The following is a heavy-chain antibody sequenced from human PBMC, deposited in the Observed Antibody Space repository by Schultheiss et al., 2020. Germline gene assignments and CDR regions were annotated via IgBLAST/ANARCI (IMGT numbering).Heavy chain of an antibody. CDR3: AKDPGSYLLYYFDY. CDR2: ISYDGSNK. V-gene: IGHV3-30*18. J-gene: IGHJ4*02. D-gene: IGHD3-16*02. Sequence: GESLKISCAASGFTFSSYGMHWVRQAPGKGLEWVAVISYDGSNKYYADSVKGRFTISRDNAKNSLYLQMNSLRDEDTALYYCAKDPGSYLLYYFDYWGQGTLVIVSS. CDR1: GFTFSSYG.